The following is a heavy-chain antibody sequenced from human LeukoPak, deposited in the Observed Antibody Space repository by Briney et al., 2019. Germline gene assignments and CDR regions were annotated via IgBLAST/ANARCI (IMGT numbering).Heavy chain of an antibody. CDR1: GGTFSSYV. Sequence: ASVKVSCKASGGTFSSYVISWVRQAPGQGLEWMGGIIPIFGTANYAQKFQGRVTITADKSTSTAYMELSSLRSEDTAVYYCASLRYYYMDVWGKGTTVTVSS. CDR2: IIPIFGTA. V-gene: IGHV1-69*06. J-gene: IGHJ6*03. CDR3: ASLRYYYMDV.